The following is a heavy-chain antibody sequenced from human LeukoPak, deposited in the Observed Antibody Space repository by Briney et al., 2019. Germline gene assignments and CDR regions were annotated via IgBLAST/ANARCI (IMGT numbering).Heavy chain of an antibody. CDR1: GFTVSSNY. J-gene: IGHJ4*02. CDR2: IYSGAGT. Sequence: PGGSLRLFCAASGFTVSSNYMSWVRQAPGKGLEWVSVIYSGAGTYYADSVKGRFTISRDNSKNTVYLQMNSLRAEDTAVYYCARASFWFDYSGYYFDYWGQGTLVTVSS. CDR3: ARASFWFDYSGYYFDY. D-gene: IGHD2-15*01. V-gene: IGHV3-66*01.